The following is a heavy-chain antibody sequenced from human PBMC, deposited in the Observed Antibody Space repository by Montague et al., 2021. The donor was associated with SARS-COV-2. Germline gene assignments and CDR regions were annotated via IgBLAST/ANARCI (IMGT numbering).Heavy chain of an antibody. D-gene: IGHD2-21*01. CDR1: GGSISSSNYY. CDR2: IYYSGST. V-gene: IGHV4-39*01. CDR3: ARQRGDIVVVIAIRGPYYFDY. J-gene: IGHJ4*02. Sequence: SETLSLTCTVSGGSISSSNYYWGWIRQPPGKGLEWIGTIYYSGSTYYNPSLKSRVTISVDTSKDQFSLKLSSVTAADTAVYYCARQRGDIVVVIAIRGPYYFDYWGQGTLVTVSS.